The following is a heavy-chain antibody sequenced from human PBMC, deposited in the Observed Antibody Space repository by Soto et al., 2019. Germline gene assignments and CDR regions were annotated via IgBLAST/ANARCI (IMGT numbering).Heavy chain of an antibody. CDR3: ARKIRECNFDY. J-gene: IGHJ4*02. V-gene: IGHV1-2*02. CDR2: INPTTGGT. CDR1: GYSFVGYY. Sequence: ASVKVSCKVSGYSFVGYYLHWMRQAPGQGLEWLGWINPTTGGTNYPQKFQGRVTMTRDTSISTAYMELSSLRSDDTAVYFCARKIRECNFDYWGQGTLVTAPQ.